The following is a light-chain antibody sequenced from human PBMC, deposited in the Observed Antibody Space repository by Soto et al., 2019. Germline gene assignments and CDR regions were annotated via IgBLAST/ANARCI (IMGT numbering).Light chain of an antibody. CDR1: MRDVGAYNL. CDR3: SAYTARSTLV. V-gene: IGLV2-14*01. Sequence: QSALTQPASVSGSAGQSITISCSGTMRDVGAYNLVSWYQQHPGTAPKLIIYEVRNRPSGISSRFSGSRSGNTASLTISGLQSEDEGYYYCSAYTARSTLVFGGGTQLTVL. J-gene: IGLJ3*02. CDR2: EVR.